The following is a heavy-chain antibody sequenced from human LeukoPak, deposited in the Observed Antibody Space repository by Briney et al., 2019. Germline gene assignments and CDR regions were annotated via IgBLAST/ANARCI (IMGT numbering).Heavy chain of an antibody. CDR1: GYSFTSYW. CDR2: IYPGDSDT. Sequence: GESLKISCKGSGYSFTSYWIGWVRQMPGKGLEWMGIIYPGDSDTRYSPSFQGQVTISADKSISTAYLQWSSLKASDTAMYYCARTVVVAAAVNWFDPWGQGTLVTVSS. J-gene: IGHJ5*02. D-gene: IGHD2-15*01. CDR3: ARTVVVAAAVNWFDP. V-gene: IGHV5-51*01.